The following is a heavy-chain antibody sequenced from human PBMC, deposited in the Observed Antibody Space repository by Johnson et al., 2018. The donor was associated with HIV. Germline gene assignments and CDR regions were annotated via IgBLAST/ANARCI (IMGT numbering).Heavy chain of an antibody. J-gene: IGHJ3*02. CDR3: ARGGRYYDPGAFDI. V-gene: IGHV3-9*01. CDR2: ISWNSGSI. D-gene: IGHD3-22*01. Sequence: VQLVESGGGLVQPGRSLRLSCAASGFTFDDYAMHWVRQAPGKGLEWVSGISWNSGSIGYADSVKGRFTISRDTAKNSLYLQMNSLRAEDTAVYYCARGGRYYDPGAFDIWGQGEMVTVSS. CDR1: GFTFDDYA.